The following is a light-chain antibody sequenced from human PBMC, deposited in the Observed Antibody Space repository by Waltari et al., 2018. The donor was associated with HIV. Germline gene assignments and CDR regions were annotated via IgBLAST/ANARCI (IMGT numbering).Light chain of an antibody. Sequence: IVLTQSPATLSLSPGEGATLSCRASQSVTNSHLAWYRQRPGQAPRLLIYDASSRPTGTPDRFSGSGSGTEFTLTISRLESEDFAVYFCQQYAVSPRTFGQGTKVEIK. J-gene: IGKJ2*01. CDR1: QSVTNSH. CDR2: DAS. V-gene: IGKV3-20*01. CDR3: QQYAVSPRT.